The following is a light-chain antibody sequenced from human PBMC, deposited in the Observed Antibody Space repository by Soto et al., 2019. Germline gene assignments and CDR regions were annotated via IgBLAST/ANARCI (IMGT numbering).Light chain of an antibody. CDR1: QSVSSSY. J-gene: IGKJ1*01. CDR3: QQYGDSPWT. CDR2: GAC. Sequence: EIVLTQSPGTLSLSPGERATLSCRASQSVSSSYLDWYQQKPGQAPRLLIYGACSRATGIPDRFSGSGSGTDFTLTISRLEPEDFAVYYCQQYGDSPWTFGQGTKVEIK. V-gene: IGKV3-20*01.